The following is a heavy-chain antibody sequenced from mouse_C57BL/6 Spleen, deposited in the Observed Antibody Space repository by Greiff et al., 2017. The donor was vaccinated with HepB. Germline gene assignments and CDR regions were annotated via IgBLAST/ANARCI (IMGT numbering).Heavy chain of an antibody. V-gene: IGHV1-82*01. J-gene: IGHJ2*01. CDR1: GYAFSSSW. CDR3: ASRYYYGSSLFDY. Sequence: QVQLQQSGPELVKPGASVKISCKASGYAFSSSWMNWVKQRPGKGLEWIGRIYPGDGDTNYNGKFKGKATLTADKSSSTAYMQLSSLTSEDSAVYFCASRYYYGSSLFDYWGQGTTLTVSS. D-gene: IGHD1-1*01. CDR2: IYPGDGDT.